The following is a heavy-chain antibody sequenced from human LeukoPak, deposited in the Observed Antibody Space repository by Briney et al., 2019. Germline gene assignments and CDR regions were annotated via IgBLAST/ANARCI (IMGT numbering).Heavy chain of an antibody. D-gene: IGHD6-6*01. CDR2: ITYDGKNK. Sequence: PGGSLRLSCAASGFTFSDYGIHWGRQAPGKGLEWVAFITYDGKNKYYADSVQGRITISRDTSKNTVYLQMNSLRAEDTAVYYCARKQYSTSSSILGAFDIWGQGTMVTVSS. CDR3: ARKQYSTSSSILGAFDI. J-gene: IGHJ3*02. CDR1: GFTFSDYG. V-gene: IGHV3-30*02.